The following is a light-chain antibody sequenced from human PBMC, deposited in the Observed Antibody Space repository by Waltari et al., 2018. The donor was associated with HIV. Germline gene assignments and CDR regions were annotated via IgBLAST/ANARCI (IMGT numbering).Light chain of an antibody. CDR1: QSPLHKTGKNY. V-gene: IGKV2-28*01. Sequence: DVLLTQSPVSLAVTPGESASISCKSSQSPLHKTGKNYLDWYVKKPGQTPQLLMYMASNLAAGVPVRFSGSGSGTEFTLKISRVEAEDVGLYYCMQALHIPFMFGHGTRLEI. CDR2: MAS. J-gene: IGKJ5*01. CDR3: MQALHIPFM.